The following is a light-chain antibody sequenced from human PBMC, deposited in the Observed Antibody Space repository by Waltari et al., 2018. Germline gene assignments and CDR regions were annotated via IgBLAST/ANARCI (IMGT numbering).Light chain of an antibody. CDR3: LQHNTYPRT. V-gene: IGKV1-17*01. CDR2: AAS. CDR1: QDIRNH. Sequence: DIQMTQSPSSLSASVGDRVTITCRASQDIRNHLGWYQQKPGKAPKLLIYAASSLQSGVPSRFSGSVSGTEFTLTISSLQPEDFATYYCLQHNTYPRTFGQGTKVEIK. J-gene: IGKJ1*01.